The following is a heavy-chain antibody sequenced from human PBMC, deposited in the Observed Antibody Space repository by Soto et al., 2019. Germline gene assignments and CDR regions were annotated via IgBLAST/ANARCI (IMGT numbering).Heavy chain of an antibody. CDR1: GYSFTSYW. J-gene: IGHJ6*02. CDR3: ARGAVVVPAAISARYYYGMDV. D-gene: IGHD2-2*02. V-gene: IGHV5-10-1*01. CDR2: IDPSDSYT. Sequence: PGGSLKISCKGSGYSFTSYWISWVRQMPGKGLEWMWRIDPSDSYTNYSPSFQGHVTISADKSISTAYLQWSSLKASDTAMYYCARGAVVVPAAISARYYYGMDVWGQGTTVTVSS.